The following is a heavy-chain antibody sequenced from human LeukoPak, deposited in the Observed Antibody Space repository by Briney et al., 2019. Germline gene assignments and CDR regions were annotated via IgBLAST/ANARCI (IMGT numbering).Heavy chain of an antibody. CDR2: IYYTGST. Sequence: SETLSLTCTVSGGSMSTYYWTWIRQPPGKGLEWIGFIYYTGSTNYNPSLKSRVTISVDTSKNQFSLKLSSVTAADTAMYYCAREGGGYCTGGSCWTFDSWGQGTLVTVSS. D-gene: IGHD2-15*01. V-gene: IGHV4-59*01. J-gene: IGHJ4*02. CDR3: AREGGGYCTGGSCWTFDS. CDR1: GGSMSTYY.